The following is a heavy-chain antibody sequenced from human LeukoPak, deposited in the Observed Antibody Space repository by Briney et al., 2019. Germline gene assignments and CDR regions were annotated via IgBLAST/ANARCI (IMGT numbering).Heavy chain of an antibody. Sequence: GASVEVSCKASGYTFTSYYMHWVRQAPGQGLKWMGIINPSGGSTSYAQKFQGRVTMTRDTTTSTVYMELSSVRYEDTAVYYCARLMGYSSRSGWFDPWGQGTLVTVSS. D-gene: IGHD5-18*01. CDR1: GYTFTSYY. CDR3: ARLMGYSSRSGWFDP. CDR2: INPSGGST. J-gene: IGHJ5*02. V-gene: IGHV1-46*01.